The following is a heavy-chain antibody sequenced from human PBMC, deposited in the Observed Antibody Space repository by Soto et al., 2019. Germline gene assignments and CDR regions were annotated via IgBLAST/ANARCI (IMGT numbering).Heavy chain of an antibody. J-gene: IGHJ5*02. V-gene: IGHV1-69*02. D-gene: IGHD2-15*01. CDR1: GGTFSSYT. CDR2: IIPILGIA. CDR3: ATPRGGGSSMGFDP. Sequence: ASVKVSCKASGGTFSSYTISWVRQAPGQGLEWMGRIIPILGIANYAQKFQGRVTITADKSTSTAYMELSSLRSEDTAVYYCATPRGGGSSMGFDPWGQGTLVTVSS.